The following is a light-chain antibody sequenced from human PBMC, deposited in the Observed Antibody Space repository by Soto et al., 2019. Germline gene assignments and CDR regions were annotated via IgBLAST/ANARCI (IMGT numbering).Light chain of an antibody. CDR3: QQRGDWPT. J-gene: IGKJ4*01. CDR1: QSVKYY. CDR2: DTS. Sequence: EIVVTQSPATLSLSPGERATLSCRASQSVKYYLAWYQQKPGKAPRLLIYDTSNRATGIPARFRGSGSGTDFTLTISSLEPEDSAIYYCQQRGDWPTFGGGTKVEIK. V-gene: IGKV3-11*01.